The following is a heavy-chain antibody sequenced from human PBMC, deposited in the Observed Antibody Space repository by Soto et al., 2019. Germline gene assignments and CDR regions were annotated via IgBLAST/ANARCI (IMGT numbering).Heavy chain of an antibody. J-gene: IGHJ6*02. CDR1: GASISSDNYY. CDR3: AGLNTSQRDWAGYYFYDLDV. Sequence: PXETLSLTCTVSGASISSDNYYWGWIRQPPGKGLEWIGNIDYSRNTYYNPSLKSRVTLSVDTSKNQLSLRLSSVTAADTAIYFCAGLNTSQRDWAGYYFYDLDVWGHGTTVTVSS. CDR2: IDYSRNT. V-gene: IGHV4-39*01. D-gene: IGHD3-9*01.